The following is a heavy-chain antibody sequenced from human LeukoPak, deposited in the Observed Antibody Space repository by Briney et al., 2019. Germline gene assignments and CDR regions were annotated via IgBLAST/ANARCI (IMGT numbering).Heavy chain of an antibody. CDR1: GFTFSSYW. D-gene: IGHD1-26*01. CDR2: IKQDGSEK. Sequence: GGSLRLSCVVSGFTFSSYWMSWVRQAPGKGLEWVANIKQDGSEKYYVDSVKGRFTMSRNNAKNSLYLQMNSLRAEDTAVYYCARVQWELRGVGSYFEYWGQGALVTVSS. V-gene: IGHV3-7*01. J-gene: IGHJ4*02. CDR3: ARVQWELRGVGSYFEY.